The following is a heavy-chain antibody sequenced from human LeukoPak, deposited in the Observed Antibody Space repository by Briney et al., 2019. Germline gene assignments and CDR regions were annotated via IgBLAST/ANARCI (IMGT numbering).Heavy chain of an antibody. CDR3: ARHLYSGSTYFDC. CDR2: IYYSGST. D-gene: IGHD1-26*01. Sequence: SETLSLTCTVSGGSISSSSYYWAWIRQPPGKGLEWIGSIYYSGSTYYNPSLKSRASISVDTSKNQFTLKLSSVTAADTAVYFCARHLYSGSTYFDCWGQGTLVTVSS. J-gene: IGHJ4*02. V-gene: IGHV4-39*01. CDR1: GGSISSSSYY.